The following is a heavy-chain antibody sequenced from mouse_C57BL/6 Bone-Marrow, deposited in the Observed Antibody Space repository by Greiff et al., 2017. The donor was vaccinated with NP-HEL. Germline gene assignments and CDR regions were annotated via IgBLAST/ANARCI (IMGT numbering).Heavy chain of an antibody. CDR2: IDPSDSYT. J-gene: IGHJ4*01. CDR3: ARSRMVTTLVAHYYAMEY. D-gene: IGHD1-1*01. CDR1: GYTFTSYW. V-gene: IGHV1-69*01. Sequence: VQLQQPGAELVMPGASVKLSCKASGYTFTSYWMHWVKQRPGQGLEWIGAIDPSDSYTNYNQKFKGKSTLTVDKSSSTAYMQLRSLTSEDSAVYYCARSRMVTTLVAHYYAMEYWGHGTSVTVSS.